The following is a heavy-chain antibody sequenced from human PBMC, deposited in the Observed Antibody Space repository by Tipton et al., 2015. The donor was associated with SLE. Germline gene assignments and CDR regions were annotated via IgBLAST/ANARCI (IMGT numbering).Heavy chain of an antibody. Sequence: TLSLTCTVSSGSINRHFWSWIRQPPGKGLEWVGYISSSGTTNYNPSLKSRVTISVDTSKNQFSLTLSSVTAADAAVYYCARESRGAAVGMDVWGQGTTVTVSS. V-gene: IGHV4-59*11. J-gene: IGHJ6*02. CDR2: ISSSGTT. D-gene: IGHD6-13*01. CDR3: ARESRGAAVGMDV. CDR1: SGSINRHF.